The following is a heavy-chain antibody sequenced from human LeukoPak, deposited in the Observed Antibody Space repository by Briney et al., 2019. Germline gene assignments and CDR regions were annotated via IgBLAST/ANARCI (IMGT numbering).Heavy chain of an antibody. Sequence: ASVKVSCKASGYTFTSYDINWVRQATGQGLEWMGWMNPNSGNTGYAQKFQGRVTMTRNTSISTAYMELSSLRSEDTAVYYCASVATVTTDYYGMYVWGQGTTVTVSS. V-gene: IGHV1-8*01. D-gene: IGHD4-17*01. CDR3: ASVATVTTDYYGMYV. CDR2: MNPNSGNT. J-gene: IGHJ6*02. CDR1: GYTFTSYD.